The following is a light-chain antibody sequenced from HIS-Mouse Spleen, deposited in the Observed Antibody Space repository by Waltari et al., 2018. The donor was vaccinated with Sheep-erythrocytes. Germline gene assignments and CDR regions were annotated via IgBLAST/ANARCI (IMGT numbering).Light chain of an antibody. CDR3: CSYAGSSTPWV. CDR1: SSDVGSHNL. Sequence: QSALTQPASVSGSPGQPITISCTGTSSDVGSHNLCFWYQQHPGKAPKLMIYEGSKRPSGVSNRFSGSKSGNTASLTISGLQAEDEADYYCCSYAGSSTPWVFGGGTKLTVL. CDR2: EGS. V-gene: IGLV2-23*01. J-gene: IGLJ3*02.